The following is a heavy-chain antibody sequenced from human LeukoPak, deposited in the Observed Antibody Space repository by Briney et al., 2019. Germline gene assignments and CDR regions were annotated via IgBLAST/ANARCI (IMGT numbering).Heavy chain of an antibody. J-gene: IGHJ3*02. Sequence: PGRSLRLSCAASGFTFDDYAMHWVRQAPGKGLEWVSGISWNSGSIGYADSVKGRFTISRDNAKNSLYLQMNSLRAEDTALYYCAKGGITMIVVVTLDALDIWGQGTMVTVSS. CDR3: AKGGITMIVVVTLDALDI. V-gene: IGHV3-9*01. CDR2: ISWNSGSI. D-gene: IGHD3-22*01. CDR1: GFTFDDYA.